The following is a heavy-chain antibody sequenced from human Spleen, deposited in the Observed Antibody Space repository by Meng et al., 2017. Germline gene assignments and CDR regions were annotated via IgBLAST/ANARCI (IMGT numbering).Heavy chain of an antibody. CDR3: ARDEDISAAGKLFGDY. CDR1: GYTFTNYG. J-gene: IGHJ4*02. Sequence: QVQLVQSGAEVKNPVASVKVSCKASGYTFTNYGISWVRQAPGQGLEWMGRINPNSGGTNYAQKFQGRVTMTTDTTISTAYMELSRLRSDDTAMYYCARDEDISAAGKLFGDYWGQGTLVTVSS. CDR2: INPNSGGT. V-gene: IGHV1-2*06. D-gene: IGHD6-13*01.